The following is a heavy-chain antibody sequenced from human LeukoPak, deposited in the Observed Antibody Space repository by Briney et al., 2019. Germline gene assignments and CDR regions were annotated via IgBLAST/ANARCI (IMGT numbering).Heavy chain of an antibody. D-gene: IGHD1-26*01. V-gene: IGHV3-23*01. J-gene: IGHJ4*02. CDR1: GFTFTSYS. CDR3: AKGGKWDVTPFDY. CDR2: ISGGGGST. Sequence: GGSLRLSCAASGFTFTSYSMNWVRQAPGKGLEWVSTISGGGGSTYYADSVKGRFTISRDNSKNTLYLQVNSLKAEDTAVYYCAKGGKWDVTPFDYWGQGTLVTVSS.